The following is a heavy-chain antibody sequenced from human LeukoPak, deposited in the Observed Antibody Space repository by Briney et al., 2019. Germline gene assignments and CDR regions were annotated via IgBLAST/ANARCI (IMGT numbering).Heavy chain of an antibody. V-gene: IGHV1-2*04. Sequence: GASVKVSCKGSGYTFTGYYMHWVRQAPGQGLEWMGWINPNSGGTNYAQKFQGWVTMTRDTSISTAYTELSRLRSDDTAVYYCARERIAAAGANWFDPWGQGTLVTVSS. J-gene: IGHJ5*02. CDR3: ARERIAAAGANWFDP. CDR2: INPNSGGT. D-gene: IGHD6-13*01. CDR1: GYTFTGYY.